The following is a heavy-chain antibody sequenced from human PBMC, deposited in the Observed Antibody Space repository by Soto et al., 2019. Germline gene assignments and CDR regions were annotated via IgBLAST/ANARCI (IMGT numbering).Heavy chain of an antibody. V-gene: IGHV3-43*01. J-gene: IGHJ4*02. CDR3: AKEKNRIFDY. CDR2: ITWDGDST. CDR1: GFTFDDHT. Sequence: QSGGSLRLSCAGSGFTFDDHTMHWVRQVPGKGLEWVSLITWDGDSTFYTDSVKGRFTISRDNTERSLFLQMNSLRIEDTALYYCAKEKNRIFDYWGQGTLVTVSS.